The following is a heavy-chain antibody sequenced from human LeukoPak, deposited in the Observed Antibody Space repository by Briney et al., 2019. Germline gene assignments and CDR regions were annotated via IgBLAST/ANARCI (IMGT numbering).Heavy chain of an antibody. Sequence: PGGSLRLSCAASGVTFSSYWMSWVRQAPGKGLEWVAFIRYDGSNKYYADSVKGRFTISRDNSKNTLYLQMNSLRAEDTAVYYCAKGPITIFGGVGGDWGQGTLVTVSS. CDR3: AKGPITIFGGVGGD. CDR1: GVTFSSYW. CDR2: IRYDGSNK. V-gene: IGHV3-30*02. D-gene: IGHD3-3*01. J-gene: IGHJ4*02.